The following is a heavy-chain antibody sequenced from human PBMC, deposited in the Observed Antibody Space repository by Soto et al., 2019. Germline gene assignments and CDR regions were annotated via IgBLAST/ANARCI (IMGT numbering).Heavy chain of an antibody. CDR1: GGSISPYY. D-gene: IGHD6-6*01. Sequence: KASETLSLTCSVSGGSISPYYGSWIRQSPGTGLEWLGYIYYTGITNYNTSLKSRVTILLDMSKNQFSLELSSVTAADTAVYYCARGREYSSSGDFDCWGQGTLVTVSS. V-gene: IGHV4-59*01. CDR2: IYYTGIT. J-gene: IGHJ4*02. CDR3: ARGREYSSSGDFDC.